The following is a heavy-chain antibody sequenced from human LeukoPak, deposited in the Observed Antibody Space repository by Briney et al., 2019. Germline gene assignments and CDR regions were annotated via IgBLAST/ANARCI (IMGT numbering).Heavy chain of an antibody. D-gene: IGHD3-22*01. CDR2: IIPILGIA. CDR1: GYTFTNYG. J-gene: IGHJ6*02. V-gene: IGHV1-69*10. CDR3: ARDRGSRYYYDSSGPPSAGYYYYGMDV. Sequence: GASVKVSCKASGYTFTNYGISWVRQAPGQGLEWMGRIIPILGIANYAQKFQGRVTITADKSTSTAYMELSSLRSEDTAVYYCARDRGSRYYYDSSGPPSAGYYYYGMDVWGQGTTVTVSS.